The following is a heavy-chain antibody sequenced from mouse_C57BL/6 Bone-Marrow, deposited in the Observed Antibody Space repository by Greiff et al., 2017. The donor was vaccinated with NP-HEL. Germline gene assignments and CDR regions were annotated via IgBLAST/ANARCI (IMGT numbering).Heavy chain of an antibody. CDR3: AKHAAPFNYYGSSYDAMDY. D-gene: IGHD1-1*01. V-gene: IGHV2-9*01. CDR2: IWGGGST. Sequence: VMLVESGPGLVAPSQSLSITCTVSGFSLTSYGVDWVRQPPGKGLEWLGVIWGGGSTNDTSALMSRLSISKDNSKSQVFLKRNSLQTDDTAMYYCAKHAAPFNYYGSSYDAMDYWGQGTSVTVSS. CDR1: GFSLTSYG. J-gene: IGHJ4*01.